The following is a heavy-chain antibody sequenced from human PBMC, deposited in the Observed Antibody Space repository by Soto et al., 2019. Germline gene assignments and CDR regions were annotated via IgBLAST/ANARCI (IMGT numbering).Heavy chain of an antibody. CDR1: GGSISSYY. J-gene: IGHJ4*02. D-gene: IGHD1-7*01. V-gene: IGHV4-59*01. CDR2: IYYSGNT. Sequence: NPSETLSLTCTASGGSISSYYWSWIRQPPGKGLEWIGYIYYSGNTNYNPSLKSRVTISVDTSKNQFSLKLSSVTAADTAVYYCGRGEVDRYNWNYGIDYWGQGTLVTVSS. CDR3: GRGEVDRYNWNYGIDY.